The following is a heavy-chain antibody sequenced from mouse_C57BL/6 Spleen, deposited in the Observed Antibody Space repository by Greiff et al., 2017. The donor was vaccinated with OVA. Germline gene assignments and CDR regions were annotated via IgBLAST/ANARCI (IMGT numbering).Heavy chain of an antibody. V-gene: IGHV1-85*01. Sequence: QVQLKQSGPELVKPGASVKLSCKASGYTFTSYGINWVKQRPGQGLEWLGWIYPSGGSTKYNEKVKGTATLTVATTSSTAYMELHSLTSEEAAVDFWARSITTVVARYFDVWGPGTTVTVSS. D-gene: IGHD1-1*01. CDR1: GYTFTSYG. J-gene: IGHJ1*01. CDR2: IYPSGGST. CDR3: ARSITTVVARYFDV.